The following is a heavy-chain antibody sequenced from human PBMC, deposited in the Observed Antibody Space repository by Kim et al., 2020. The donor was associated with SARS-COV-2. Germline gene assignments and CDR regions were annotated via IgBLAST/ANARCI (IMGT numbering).Heavy chain of an antibody. D-gene: IGHD6-19*01. V-gene: IGHV3-74*01. Sequence: YAPSVNGHFTISRTNAKTTLYLQMNSLRVEDTAVYYCARRAYSSGWWYFDYWGQGILVTVSS. J-gene: IGHJ4*02. CDR3: ARRAYSSGWWYFDY.